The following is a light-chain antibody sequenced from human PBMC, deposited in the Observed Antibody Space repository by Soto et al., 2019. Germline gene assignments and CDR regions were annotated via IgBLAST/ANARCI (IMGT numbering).Light chain of an antibody. CDR3: SSYTSSSTLVV. V-gene: IGLV2-14*01. J-gene: IGLJ1*01. CDR1: SSDGGGYNY. CDR2: DVS. Sequence: QSALTQPASVSGSPGQSIAISCTGTSSDGGGYNYVSWCQQHPGKAPKLMIYDVSNRPSGVSNRFSGSKSGNTASLTISGLQAEDEADYYCSSYTSSSTLVVFGTGPKLTVL.